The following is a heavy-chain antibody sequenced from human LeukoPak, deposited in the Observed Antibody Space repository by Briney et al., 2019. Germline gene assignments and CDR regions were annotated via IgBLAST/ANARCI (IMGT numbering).Heavy chain of an antibody. CDR2: IYHRGST. CDR1: GGSFSGFY. V-gene: IGHV4-34*01. J-gene: IGHJ4*02. Sequence: PSEPLSLTCAVWGGSFSGFYWSGMRGPPGKGGVGSGEIYHRGSTNYHPSLQSRVTISVDTSKNQFSLKLSSVTAADTAVYYCARRYYYDSSGYYYFVYWGQGTLVTVSS. D-gene: IGHD3-22*01. CDR3: ARRYYYDSSGYYYFVY.